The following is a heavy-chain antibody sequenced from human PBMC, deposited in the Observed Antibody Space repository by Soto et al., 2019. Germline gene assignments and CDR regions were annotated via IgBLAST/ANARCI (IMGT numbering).Heavy chain of an antibody. D-gene: IGHD3-16*01. V-gene: IGHV4-59*08. CDR3: ARGPYYDLIWNYYYMDV. Sequence: QVQLQESGPGLVKPSETLSLSCSVSGGSISGHYWSWVRQTPGKGLEWIGDMYYSGSTNYNPSLRSRVTISVDTSKNHFSLRLTSVTAADTAVYYCARGPYYDLIWNYYYMDVWGKGTTVTVSS. CDR1: GGSISGHY. CDR2: MYYSGST. J-gene: IGHJ6*03.